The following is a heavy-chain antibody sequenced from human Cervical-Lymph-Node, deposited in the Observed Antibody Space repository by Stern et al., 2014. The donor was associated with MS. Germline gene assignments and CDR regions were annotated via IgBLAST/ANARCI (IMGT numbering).Heavy chain of an antibody. D-gene: IGHD2-8*02. CDR3: AKHACTGAACPFDL. J-gene: IGHJ4*02. CDR2: VYYSGAT. Sequence: VHLVESGPGLVKPSETLSLTCAVSGDSISSYTHYWAWIRQPPGKGLEWIGSVYYSGATYYNPSLKSPVTISVDTSKNPFPLGLNSVTAADTAVYYCAKHACTGAACPFDLWGQGTLVTVSS. CDR1: GDSISSYTHY. V-gene: IGHV4-39*01.